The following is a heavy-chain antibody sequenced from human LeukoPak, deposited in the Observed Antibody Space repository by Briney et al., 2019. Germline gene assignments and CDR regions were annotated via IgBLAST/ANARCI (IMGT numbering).Heavy chain of an antibody. J-gene: IGHJ5*02. V-gene: IGHV1-18*01. CDR2: ISAYNGNT. CDR3: ARDPKNSGWFDP. D-gene: IGHD6-25*01. Sequence: EAALKVSCKASGYTFASYGSSWVRQAPGQGLEWMGWISAYNGNTNYAQKLQGRVTVTTDTSTSTAYMELRSLRSDGTAVYYCARDPKNSGWFDPWGQGTLVTVSS. CDR1: GYTFASYG.